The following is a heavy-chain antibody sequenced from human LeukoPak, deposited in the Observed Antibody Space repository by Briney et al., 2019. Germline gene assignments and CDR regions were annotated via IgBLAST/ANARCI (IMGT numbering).Heavy chain of an antibody. D-gene: IGHD4-17*01. CDR1: GFTFGDYA. CDR2: ISWNSGSI. V-gene: IGHV3-9*01. J-gene: IGHJ6*02. CDR3: AKGTHPWDTVTTGGMDV. Sequence: GGSLRLSCAASGFTFGDYAMHWVRQAPGKGLEWVSGISWNSGSIGYADSVKGRFTISRDNAKNSLYLQMNSLRAEDTALYYCAKGTHPWDTVTTGGMDVWGQGTTVTVSS.